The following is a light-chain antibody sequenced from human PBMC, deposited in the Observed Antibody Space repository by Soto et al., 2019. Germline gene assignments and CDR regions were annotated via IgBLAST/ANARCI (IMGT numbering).Light chain of an antibody. J-gene: IGKJ1*01. CDR3: QQENNWPWT. CDR2: GPS. CDR1: QSVSSN. Sequence: EIVMTQSPATLSVSPGERATLACRASQSVSSNLAWYQQKSGQAPRLLIYGPSTRATGIPARLSGSGSGTEFTLSISSLQSEDFAVYYCQQENNWPWTFGQGTKVEIK. V-gene: IGKV3-15*01.